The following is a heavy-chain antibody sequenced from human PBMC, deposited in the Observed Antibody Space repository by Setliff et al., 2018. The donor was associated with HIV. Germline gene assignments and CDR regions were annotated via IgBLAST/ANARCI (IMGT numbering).Heavy chain of an antibody. Sequence: SETLSLTCAVYGGSFSGYYWSWIRQPPGKGLEWIGEINHSGSTNYNPSLKSRVTISVDTSKNQFSLKLSSVTAADTAVYYCARGFWGYSYAYYYYYMDVWGKGTTVTVSS. J-gene: IGHJ6*03. V-gene: IGHV4-34*01. CDR3: ARGFWGYSYAYYYYYMDV. CDR1: GGSFSGYY. D-gene: IGHD5-18*01. CDR2: INHSGST.